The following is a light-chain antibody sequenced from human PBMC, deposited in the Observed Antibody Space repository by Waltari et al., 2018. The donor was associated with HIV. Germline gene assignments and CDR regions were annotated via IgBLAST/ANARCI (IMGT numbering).Light chain of an antibody. J-gene: IGLJ2*01. CDR2: RND. Sequence: QPKMTQAPSASKTPGQRITMSCPGTKSNIGNNYIYLYQQIAGAATKLVMARNDQRPAGVPDRFSGTKSGTSAFLAITGLRLDDEATYFCASWDDNLGHWIFGGGTKLTVL. V-gene: IGLV1-47*01. CDR1: KSNIGNNY. CDR3: ASWDDNLGHWI.